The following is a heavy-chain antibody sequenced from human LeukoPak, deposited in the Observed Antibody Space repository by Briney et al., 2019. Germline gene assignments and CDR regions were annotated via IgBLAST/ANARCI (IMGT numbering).Heavy chain of an antibody. CDR3: AKVDVDIVATTTYSSGWYYFDY. Sequence: GGSLRLSCAASGFTFSSYAMSWVRQAPGKGLEWVSAISGSGGSTYYADSVKGRFTISRDNSKNTLYLQMNSLRAEDTAVYYCAKVDVDIVATTTYSSGWYYFDYWGQGTLVTVSS. V-gene: IGHV3-23*01. D-gene: IGHD5-12*01. CDR1: GFTFSSYA. J-gene: IGHJ4*02. CDR2: ISGSGGST.